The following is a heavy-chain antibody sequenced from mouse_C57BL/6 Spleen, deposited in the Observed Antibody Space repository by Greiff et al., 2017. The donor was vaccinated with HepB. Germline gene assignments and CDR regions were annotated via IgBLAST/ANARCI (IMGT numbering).Heavy chain of an antibody. D-gene: IGHD1-1*01. CDR2: IYPGSGNT. Sequence: QVQLKESGAELVRPGASVKLSCKASGYTFTDYYINWVKQRPGQGLEWIARIYPGSGNTYYNEKFKGKATLTAEKSSSTAYMQLSSLTSEDSAVYFCARSGKGKNYAMDYWGQGTSVTVSS. V-gene: IGHV1-76*01. CDR1: GYTFTDYY. CDR3: ARSGKGKNYAMDY. J-gene: IGHJ4*01.